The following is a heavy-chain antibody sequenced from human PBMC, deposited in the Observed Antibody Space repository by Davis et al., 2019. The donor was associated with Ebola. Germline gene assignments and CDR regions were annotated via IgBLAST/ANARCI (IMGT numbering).Heavy chain of an antibody. CDR2: IIPIFGTA. D-gene: IGHD2-15*01. V-gene: IGHV1-69*13. J-gene: IGHJ4*02. CDR3: AHLGPQRYCSGGGCHGYLDY. Sequence: AASVKVSCKASGGTFSSYAISWVRQAPGQGLEWMGGIIPIFGTANYAQKFQGRLTITADESTRTAYMELTGLRSKDTAVYFCAHLGPQRYCSGGGCHGYLDYLGQGTLVTVSS. CDR1: GGTFSSYA.